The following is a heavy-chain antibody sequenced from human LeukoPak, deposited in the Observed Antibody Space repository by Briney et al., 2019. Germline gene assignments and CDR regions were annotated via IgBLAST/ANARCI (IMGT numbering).Heavy chain of an antibody. J-gene: IGHJ4*02. V-gene: IGHV4-59*01. CDR1: GGSISSYY. CDR2: IYYSGST. CDR3: ARDRIYYDSSGYQRAFDY. D-gene: IGHD3-22*01. Sequence: SETLSLTCAVYGGSISSYYWSWIRQPPGKGLEWIGYIYYSGSTNYNPSLKSRVTISVDTSKNQFSLKLSSVTAADTAVYYCARDRIYYDSSGYQRAFDYWGQGTLVTVSS.